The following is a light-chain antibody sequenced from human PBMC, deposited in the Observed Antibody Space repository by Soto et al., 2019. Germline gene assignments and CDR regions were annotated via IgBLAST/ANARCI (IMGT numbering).Light chain of an antibody. J-gene: IGKJ4*01. CDR1: QDISTY. CDR3: QQRNSWPRT. CDR2: DAF. V-gene: IGKV3D-11*01. Sequence: IVLTQSPSSLSFSPGERATLSCRASQDISTYLAWYQQKPGKAPRLLIYDAFNRVTGVPERFSGSGSGTDFTLTISSVAPEDSAIYYCQQRNSWPRTFGGGTKVDIK.